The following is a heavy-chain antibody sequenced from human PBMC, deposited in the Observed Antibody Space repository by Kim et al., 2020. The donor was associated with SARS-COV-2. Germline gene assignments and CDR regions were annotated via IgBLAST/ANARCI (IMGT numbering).Heavy chain of an antibody. V-gene: IGHV1-69*01. J-gene: IGHJ4*02. CDR3: ATEQGDDSSALRDDY. D-gene: IGHD3-22*01. Sequence: KFQGRVTITADESTSTAYMELSSLRSEDTAVYYCATEQGDDSSALRDDYWGQGTLVTVSS.